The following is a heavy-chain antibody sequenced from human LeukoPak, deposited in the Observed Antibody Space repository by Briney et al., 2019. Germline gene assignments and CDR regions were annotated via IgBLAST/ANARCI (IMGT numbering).Heavy chain of an antibody. CDR3: ATAKTTVVTPVDY. CDR2: IIPIFGTA. D-gene: IGHD4-23*01. J-gene: IGHJ4*02. CDR1: GGTFSSYA. V-gene: IGHV1-69*13. Sequence: SVKVSCKASGGTFSSYAISWVRQAPGQGLEWMGGIIPIFGTANYAQKFQGRVTITADESTSTAYMELSSLRSEGTAVYYCATAKTTVVTPVDYWGQGTLVTVSS.